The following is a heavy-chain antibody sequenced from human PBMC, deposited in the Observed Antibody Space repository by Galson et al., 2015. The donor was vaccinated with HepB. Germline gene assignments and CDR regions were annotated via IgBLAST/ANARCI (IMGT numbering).Heavy chain of an antibody. CDR2: INAGNGNT. CDR1: GYTFTSYA. CDR3: ARSTPEVYAKEFDY. D-gene: IGHD2-8*01. Sequence: SVKVSCKDSGYTFTSYAMHWVRQAPGQRLEWMGWINAGNGNTKYSQKFQGRVTITRDTSASTAYMELSSLRSEDTAVYYCARSTPEVYAKEFDYWCQGTLVTVSS. J-gene: IGHJ4*02. V-gene: IGHV1-3*01.